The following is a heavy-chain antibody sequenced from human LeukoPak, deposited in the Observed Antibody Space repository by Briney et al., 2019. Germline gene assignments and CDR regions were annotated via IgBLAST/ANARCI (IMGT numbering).Heavy chain of an antibody. Sequence: GESLKISCKGSGYSFTSYWIGWVRQMPGKGLEYMGIIFPGDSKIRYSPSFQGQVTISADKSINTAHLQWSSLKASDTAMYYCARGAAGTTPDYYYFGLDVWGQGTTVRVSS. CDR1: GYSFTSYW. V-gene: IGHV5-51*01. J-gene: IGHJ6*02. CDR3: ARGAAGTTPDYYYFGLDV. CDR2: IFPGDSKI. D-gene: IGHD1-7*01.